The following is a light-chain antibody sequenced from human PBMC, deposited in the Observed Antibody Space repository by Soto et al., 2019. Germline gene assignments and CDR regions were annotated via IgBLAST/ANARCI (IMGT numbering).Light chain of an antibody. CDR2: VGTGGIVG. J-gene: IGLJ2*01. CDR1: SGYSNYK. CDR3: GADHGSGMV. Sequence: QPVLTQPPSASASLGASVTLTCTLSSGYSNYKVDWYQQRPGKGPRFVMRVGTGGIVGSKGDGIPDRFSVFGSGLNRYLTIKNIQEEDESDYHCGADHGSGMVFGGGTQLTVL. V-gene: IGLV9-49*01.